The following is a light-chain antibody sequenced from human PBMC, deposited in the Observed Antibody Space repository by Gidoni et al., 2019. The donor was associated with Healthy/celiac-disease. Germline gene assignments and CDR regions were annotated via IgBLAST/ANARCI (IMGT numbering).Light chain of an antibody. J-gene: IGKJ4*01. Sequence: EIVLTQSPGTLSLSPGERATLSCRASQSVSSSYLAWYQQKPGQAPRLRIYGASSRATGIPDRFSGSGSVTDFSLSISRLEPEDFAVYYCQQYGSSSLTFGGGTKVEIK. CDR3: QQYGSSSLT. V-gene: IGKV3-20*01. CDR2: GAS. CDR1: QSVSSSY.